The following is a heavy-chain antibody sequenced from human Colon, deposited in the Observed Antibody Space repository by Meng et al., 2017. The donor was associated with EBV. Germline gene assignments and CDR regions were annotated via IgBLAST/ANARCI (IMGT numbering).Heavy chain of an antibody. CDR1: GDFISSGNYH. D-gene: IGHD2-15*01. CDR3: TTYAVGAGGRGY. J-gene: IGHJ4*02. CDR2: HSEST. V-gene: IGHV4-30-4*01. Sequence: HMKDAGPGLVTPSQTLSLTGVVSGDFISSGNYHWSWIRQAPGKGLEWIGHSESTSYNPSLRSRVVISVDTAKNQFSLRLDSVTAADTAVYYCTTYAVGAGGRGYWGPGTLVTVSS.